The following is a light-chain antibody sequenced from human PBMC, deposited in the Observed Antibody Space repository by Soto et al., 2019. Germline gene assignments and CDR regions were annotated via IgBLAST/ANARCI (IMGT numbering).Light chain of an antibody. CDR2: EVS. Sequence: QSALTQPPSASGSPGQAVTISCTGTSSDVGGYNYVSWYQQHPGKAPKLMIYEVSNRPSGVPHRFSGSKSGNRASLTVSGPQAEEEGDYYCSSYAGSNNVFGTGTKVTVL. CDR3: SSYAGSNNV. J-gene: IGLJ1*01. CDR1: SSDVGGYNY. V-gene: IGLV2-8*01.